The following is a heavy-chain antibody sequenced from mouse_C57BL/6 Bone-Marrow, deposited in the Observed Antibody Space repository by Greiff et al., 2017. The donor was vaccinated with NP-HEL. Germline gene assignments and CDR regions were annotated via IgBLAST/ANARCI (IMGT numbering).Heavy chain of an antibody. D-gene: IGHD6-5*01. CDR1: GFTFSDYG. J-gene: IGHJ2*01. CDR3: ARRSYLYYFDY. V-gene: IGHV5-17*01. Sequence: EVQLVESGGGLVKPGGSLKLSCAASGFTFSDYGMHWVRQAPEKGLEWVAYISSGSSTIYYAATVKGRFTISRDNAKNTLFLQMTSLRSEDTAMYYCARRSYLYYFDYWGQGTTLTVSS. CDR2: ISSGSSTI.